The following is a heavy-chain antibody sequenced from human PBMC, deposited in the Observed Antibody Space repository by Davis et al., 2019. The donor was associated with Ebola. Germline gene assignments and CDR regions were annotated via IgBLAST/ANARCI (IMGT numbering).Heavy chain of an antibody. V-gene: IGHV1-18*04. Sequence: ASVKVSCKASGYTFTNYGITWVRQAPGQGLEWMGWINPHNGNTNYAQNVQGRVIMTSDTATTTAYMEVGSLRSDDTAVYYCARSSSGGYYFDYWGQGTLVTVSS. CDR3: ARSSSGGYYFDY. CDR1: GYTFTNYG. CDR2: INPHNGNT. J-gene: IGHJ4*02. D-gene: IGHD6-6*01.